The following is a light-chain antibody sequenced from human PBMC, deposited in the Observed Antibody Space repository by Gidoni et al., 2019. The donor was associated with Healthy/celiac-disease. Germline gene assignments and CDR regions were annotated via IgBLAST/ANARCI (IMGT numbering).Light chain of an antibody. J-gene: IGKJ1*01. CDR2: KAS. Sequence: DIQMTQSPSTLSSSVGDRVTITCRASQSISSWLAWYQQKPGQAPKLLIYKASSLESGVPSRFSGSVSGTEFTLTISSLQPDDFATYYCQQYNSYPWTFGQGTKVEIK. CDR1: QSISSW. CDR3: QQYNSYPWT. V-gene: IGKV1-5*03.